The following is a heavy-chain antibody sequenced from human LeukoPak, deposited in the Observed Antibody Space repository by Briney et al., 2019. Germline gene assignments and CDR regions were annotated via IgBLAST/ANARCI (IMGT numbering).Heavy chain of an antibody. J-gene: IGHJ3*02. D-gene: IGHD3-22*01. CDR2: IYYSGST. CDR3: ARGTYYYDSSGYYAFDI. Sequence: SQTLSLTCTVSGGSISCGGYYWSWIRQHPGKGLEWIGYIYYSGSTYYNPSLKSRVTISVDTSKNQFSLKLSSVTAADTAVYYCARGTYYYDSSGYYAFDIWGQGTMVTVSS. CDR1: GGSISCGGYY. V-gene: IGHV4-31*03.